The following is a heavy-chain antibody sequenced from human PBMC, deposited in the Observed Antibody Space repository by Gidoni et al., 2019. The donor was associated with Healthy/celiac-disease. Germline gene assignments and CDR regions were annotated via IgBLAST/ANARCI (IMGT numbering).Heavy chain of an antibody. CDR3: ARETLAAAAYTIDY. J-gene: IGHJ4*02. CDR1: GFSLSTSGMR. CDR2: IDWDDDK. D-gene: IGHD6-13*01. Sequence: QVTLKASGPALVKPTQTLTLTCTFSGFSLSTSGMRVSWIRQPPGKALEWLARIDWDDDKFYSTSLKTMLTISKDTSKNQVVRTMTNMDPVDTATYYCARETLAAAAYTIDYWGQGTLDTVSS. V-gene: IGHV2-70*04.